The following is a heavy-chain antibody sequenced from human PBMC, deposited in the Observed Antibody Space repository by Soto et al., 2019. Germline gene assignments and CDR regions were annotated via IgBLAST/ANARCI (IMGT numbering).Heavy chain of an antibody. J-gene: IGHJ6*02. V-gene: IGHV4-31*03. D-gene: IGHD6-6*01. CDR3: ARDLASSSGMDV. Sequence: QVQLQESGPGLVKPSQTLSFTCTVSGGSISSGGYYWSWIRQHPGKGLEWIGYIYYSGSTYYNPSLKSRVTISVDTSKNQFSLKLSSVTAADTAVYYCARDLASSSGMDVWGQGTTVTVSS. CDR2: IYYSGST. CDR1: GGSISSGGYY.